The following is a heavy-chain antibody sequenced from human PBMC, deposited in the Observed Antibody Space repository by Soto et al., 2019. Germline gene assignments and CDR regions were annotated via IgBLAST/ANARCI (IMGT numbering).Heavy chain of an antibody. D-gene: IGHD3-10*01. Sequence: QVQLVQSGAEVMKPGSSVKVSCKTSGVSFNNNGIGWVRQAPGHGLEWMGGVSPPVRTSNYARKFQGRISITAEAATGTVNMELSSLTSEDTAQYYCARVLYYGSGSYSPYGMDVWGQGTTVTVSS. V-gene: IGHV1-69*01. CDR2: VSPPVRTS. CDR1: GVSFNNNG. CDR3: ARVLYYGSGSYSPYGMDV. J-gene: IGHJ6*02.